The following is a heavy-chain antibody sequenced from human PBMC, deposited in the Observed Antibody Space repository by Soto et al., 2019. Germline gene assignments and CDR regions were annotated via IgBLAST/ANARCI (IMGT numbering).Heavy chain of an antibody. D-gene: IGHD3-10*01. V-gene: IGHV4-30-4*01. Sequence: QVQLQESGPGLVRPSQTLSLTCTVSGASIISLEYYWTWIRQPPGKGLEWIGHIYHTGATYYNPSLESRVVMSVDTSNNQFSLKLSSVTAADTAVFYCARGAVVNLVRGVMGGNWFDPWGQGTLVTVSS. J-gene: IGHJ5*02. CDR2: IYHTGAT. CDR3: ARGAVVNLVRGVMGGNWFDP. CDR1: GASIISLEYY.